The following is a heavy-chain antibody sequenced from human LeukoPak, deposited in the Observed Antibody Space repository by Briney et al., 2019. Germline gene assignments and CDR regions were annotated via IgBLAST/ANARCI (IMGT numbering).Heavy chain of an antibody. J-gene: IGHJ6*02. CDR3: ARDLRGYDILTGRYGMDV. CDR2: IGTAGDT. V-gene: IGHV3-13*01. D-gene: IGHD3-9*01. Sequence: GGSLRLSCAASGFTFSSYDMHWVRQATGKGLEWVSAIGTAGDTYYPGSVKGRFTISRENAKNSLYLQMNSLRAEDTAVYYCARDLRGYDILTGRYGMDVWGQGTTVTVSS. CDR1: GFTFSSYD.